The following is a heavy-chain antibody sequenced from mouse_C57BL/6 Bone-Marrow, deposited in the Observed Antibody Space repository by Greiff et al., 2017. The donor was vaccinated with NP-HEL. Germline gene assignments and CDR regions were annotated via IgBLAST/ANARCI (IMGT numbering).Heavy chain of an antibody. CDR1: GYTFTSYL. CDR3: ARYYYGSSSFDY. J-gene: IGHJ2*01. V-gene: IGHV1-72*01. D-gene: IGHD1-1*01. Sequence: VQLQQPGAELVKPGASVKLSCKASGYTFTSYLMHWVKQRPGRGLEWIGRIDPNSGGTKYNEKYKSKATLTVDKPTSTAYMQLNSMTSEDAAVYYCARYYYGSSSFDYWGQGTTLTVSS. CDR2: IDPNSGGT.